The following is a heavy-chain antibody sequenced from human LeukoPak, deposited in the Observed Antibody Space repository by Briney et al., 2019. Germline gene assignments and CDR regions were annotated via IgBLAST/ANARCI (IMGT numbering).Heavy chain of an antibody. CDR2: INPNGGST. D-gene: IGHD2-2*01. Sequence: EASVKVSCKASGYTFTSYYMHWVRQAPGQGLEWMGIINPNGGSTSYAQKFQGRVTMTRDTSTSTVYMELSSLRSEDTAVYYCARDLGGYCSSTSCYPFLDAFDIWGQGTMVTVSS. CDR3: ARDLGGYCSSTSCYPFLDAFDI. J-gene: IGHJ3*02. CDR1: GYTFTSYY. V-gene: IGHV1-46*01.